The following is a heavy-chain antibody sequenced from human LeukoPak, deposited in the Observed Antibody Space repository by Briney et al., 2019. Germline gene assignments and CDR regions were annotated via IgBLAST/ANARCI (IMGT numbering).Heavy chain of an antibody. D-gene: IGHD3/OR15-3a*01. CDR1: GYTFTSYD. J-gene: IGHJ6*03. Sequence: ASVKVSCKASGYTFTSYDINWVRQATGQGLEWMGWMNPNSGNTGYAQKFQGRVTMTRSTSVSTAYMELSSLRSEDTAVYYCARGGSDYYYYYYYMDVWGKGTTVTVSS. CDR3: ARGGSDYYYYYYYMDV. CDR2: MNPNSGNT. V-gene: IGHV1-8*01.